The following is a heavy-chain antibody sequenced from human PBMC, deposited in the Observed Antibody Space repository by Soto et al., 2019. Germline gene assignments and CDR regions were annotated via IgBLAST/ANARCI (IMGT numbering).Heavy chain of an antibody. CDR2: IYHSGST. D-gene: IGHD6-13*01. Sequence: SVPQSHTCAVSGGSISSSNWRSWVRQPPGKGLEWIGEIYHSGSTNYNPSLKSRVTISVDTSKKQFSLKLSSVTAADTAVYYCARLRASSSWIWAFDSWGQGTLVTVSS. V-gene: IGHV4-4*02. J-gene: IGHJ4*02. CDR3: ARLRASSSWIWAFDS. CDR1: GGSISSSNW.